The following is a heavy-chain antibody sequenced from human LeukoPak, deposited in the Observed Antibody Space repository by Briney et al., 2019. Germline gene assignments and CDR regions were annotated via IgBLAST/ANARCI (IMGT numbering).Heavy chain of an antibody. J-gene: IGHJ4*02. D-gene: IGHD6-6*01. Sequence: SETLSLTCAVSGYSISGGYYWGWIRQPPGKGLEWIGSIYHSGSTYYNPSLKSRVTISVDTSKNQFSLKLSSVTAADTAVYYCARGAWTSSFDYWGQGTLVTVSS. V-gene: IGHV4-38-2*01. CDR1: GYSISGGYY. CDR3: ARGAWTSSFDY. CDR2: IYHSGST.